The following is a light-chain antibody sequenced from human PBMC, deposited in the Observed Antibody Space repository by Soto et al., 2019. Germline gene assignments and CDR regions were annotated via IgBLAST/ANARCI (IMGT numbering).Light chain of an antibody. J-gene: IGLJ1*01. V-gene: IGLV1-36*01. CDR3: ASRDDSLNAYV. Sequence: QSVLTQPPSVSEAPRQRVTISCSGSSSNIGNNAVNWYQQLPGQAPKIVIYYDNLLTSGVSDRFSGSKSGISASLAISDLQSDDEADYYCASRDDSLNAYVFGPGTQ. CDR1: SSNIGNNA. CDR2: YDN.